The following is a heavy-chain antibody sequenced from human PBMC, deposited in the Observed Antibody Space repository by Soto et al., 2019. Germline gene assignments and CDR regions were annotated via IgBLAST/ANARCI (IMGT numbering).Heavy chain of an antibody. CDR2: ISGSGGST. Sequence: PGGSLRLSCAASGFTFSSYAMSWVRQAPGKGLEWVSAISGSGGSTYYADSVKGRFTISRDNSKNTLYLQMNSLRAEDTAVYYCAKGLNCRSTSCRGYNWFDPWGPGTLVTVS. D-gene: IGHD2-2*01. CDR1: GFTFSSYA. J-gene: IGHJ5*02. V-gene: IGHV3-23*01. CDR3: AKGLNCRSTSCRGYNWFDP.